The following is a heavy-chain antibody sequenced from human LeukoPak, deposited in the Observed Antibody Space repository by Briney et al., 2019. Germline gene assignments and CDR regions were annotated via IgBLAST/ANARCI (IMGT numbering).Heavy chain of an antibody. CDR2: INHIGST. D-gene: IGHD1-26*01. V-gene: IGHV4-34*01. CDR1: GGSFSGYY. Sequence: PSETLSLTCAVYGGSFSGYYWSWIRQPPGKGLEWIGEINHIGSTNYNASLKSRVIISVDMSKNQFSLTWTSVTAADTAVYYCARGLSGSYYGDYFDFWGQGTLVTVSS. CDR3: ARGLSGSYYGDYFDF. J-gene: IGHJ4*02.